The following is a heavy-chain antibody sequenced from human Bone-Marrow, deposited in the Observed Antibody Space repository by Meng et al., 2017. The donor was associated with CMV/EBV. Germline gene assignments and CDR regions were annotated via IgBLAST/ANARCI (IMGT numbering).Heavy chain of an antibody. CDR2: ISSSGTTK. CDR3: ARRFGY. J-gene: IGHJ4*02. V-gene: IGHV3-48*03. CDR1: GYPFSDYD. Sequence: GGSLRLSCIASGYPFSDYDMNWVRQAPGKGLQWVSFISSSGTTKYYTDSVKGRFTISRDNAHNRLFLQMDSLRVEDTAVYYCARRFGYWGQGTRVAVSS.